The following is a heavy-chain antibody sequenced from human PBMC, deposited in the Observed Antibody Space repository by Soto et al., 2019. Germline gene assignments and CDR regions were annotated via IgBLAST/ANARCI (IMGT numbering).Heavy chain of an antibody. CDR2: IIPILGIA. D-gene: IGHD4-17*01. V-gene: IGHV1-69*02. Sequence: QVQLVQSGAEVKKPGSSVKVSCKASGGTFSSYTISWVRQAPGQGLEWMGRIIPILGIANYAQKFQGRVTIPEEQHTSNAYMELSSMRSEDTAVYYCAGYKLGFNGDYLWYWGQGTLVTVSS. J-gene: IGHJ4*02. CDR1: GGTFSSYT. CDR3: AGYKLGFNGDYLWY.